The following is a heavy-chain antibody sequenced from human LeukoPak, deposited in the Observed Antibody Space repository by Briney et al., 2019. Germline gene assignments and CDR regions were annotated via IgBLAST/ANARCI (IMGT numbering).Heavy chain of an antibody. CDR2: IIPIFGTA. Sequence: SVKVSCKASGGTFSSYAISWVRQAPGQGLEWMGGIIPIFGTANYAQKFQGRVTITADESTSTAYMELSSLRSEDTAVYYCARDSVVVPAAILADAFDTWGQGTMVTVSS. V-gene: IGHV1-69*01. CDR1: GGTFSSYA. CDR3: ARDSVVVPAAILADAFDT. D-gene: IGHD2-2*02. J-gene: IGHJ3*02.